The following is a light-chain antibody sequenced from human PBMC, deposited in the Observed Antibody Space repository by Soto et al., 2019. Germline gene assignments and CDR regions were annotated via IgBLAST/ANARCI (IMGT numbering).Light chain of an antibody. Sequence: QSVLTQPPSVSGAPGQRVTISCTGSSSNIGSGYDVHWYQQLPGTAPKLLIHGNSNRPSGVPDRFSGSKSGTSASLVITGLQAEDEADYYCQSYDSTLSGSEVVFGGGTKVTVL. CDR3: QSYDSTLSGSEVV. CDR2: GNS. V-gene: IGLV1-40*01. J-gene: IGLJ2*01. CDR1: SSNIGSGYD.